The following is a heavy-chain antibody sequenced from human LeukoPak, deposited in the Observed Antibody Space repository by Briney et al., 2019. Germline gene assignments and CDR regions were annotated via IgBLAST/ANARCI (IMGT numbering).Heavy chain of an antibody. CDR2: INHSGST. CDR1: GGSFSGYY. J-gene: IGHJ6*03. Sequence: SETLSLTCAVYGGSFSGYYWSWIRQPPGKGLEWIGEINHSGSTNYNPSLKSRATISVDTSKNQFSLKLSSVTAADTAVYYCARGPILEPYYMDVWGKGTTVTVSS. V-gene: IGHV4-34*01. CDR3: ARGPILEPYYMDV. D-gene: IGHD3-3*01.